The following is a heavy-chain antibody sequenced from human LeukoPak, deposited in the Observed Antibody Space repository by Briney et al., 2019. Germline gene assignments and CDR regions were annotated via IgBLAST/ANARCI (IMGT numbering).Heavy chain of an antibody. CDR3: ARGPLRFRELLFDY. CDR1: GGSISSYY. D-gene: IGHD3-10*01. J-gene: IGHJ4*02. V-gene: IGHV4-4*07. CDR2: IYTSGST. Sequence: SETLSLTCTVSGGSISSYYWSWIRQPAGKGLEWIGRIYTSGSTNYNPSLKSRVTMSVDTSKNQFSLKLSSVTAADTAVYYCARGPLRFRELLFDYWGQGTLVTVSS.